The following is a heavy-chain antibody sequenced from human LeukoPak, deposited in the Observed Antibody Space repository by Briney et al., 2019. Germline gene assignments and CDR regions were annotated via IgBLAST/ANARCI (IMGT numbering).Heavy chain of an antibody. CDR2: ISAGADST. J-gene: IGHJ5*01. D-gene: IGHD4-17*01. CDR3: ARGAYGDYDS. Sequence: GGSLRLSCAASTFTFSSYAMSWVRQAPGKGLEWVSAISAGADSTYYADSVQGRFTISRDNSKNTLFLQMSGLRAEDTAVYFCARGAYGDYDSWVQGTLVTVSS. V-gene: IGHV3-23*01. CDR1: TFTFSSYA.